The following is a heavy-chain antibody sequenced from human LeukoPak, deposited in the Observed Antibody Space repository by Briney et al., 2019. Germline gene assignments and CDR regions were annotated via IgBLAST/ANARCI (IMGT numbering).Heavy chain of an antibody. CDR2: INPNSGGT. J-gene: IGHJ5*02. Sequence: VASVKVSCKASGYTFTGYYMHWVRQAPGQGLEWMGWINPNSGGTNYAQKFQGRVTMTRDTSISTAYMELSRLRSDDTAVYYCASTWLYDFWSGYSCWFDPWGQGTLVTVSS. D-gene: IGHD3-3*01. CDR3: ASTWLYDFWSGYSCWFDP. V-gene: IGHV1-2*02. CDR1: GYTFTGYY.